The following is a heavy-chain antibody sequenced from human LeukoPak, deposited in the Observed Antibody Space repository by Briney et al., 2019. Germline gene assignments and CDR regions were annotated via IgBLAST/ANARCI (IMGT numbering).Heavy chain of an antibody. V-gene: IGHV1-2*06. CDR2: INPNSGGT. J-gene: IGHJ4*02. D-gene: IGHD6-13*01. CDR3: ATSRDRIAAAGRDEFDY. Sequence: ASVKVSCKTSGYTFTGYYMYWVRQAPGQGLEWMGRINPNSGGTNYAQKFQGRVTMTRDTSISTAYMELSRLSSDDTAVYYCATSRDRIAAAGRDEFDYWGQGTLVTVSS. CDR1: GYTFTGYY.